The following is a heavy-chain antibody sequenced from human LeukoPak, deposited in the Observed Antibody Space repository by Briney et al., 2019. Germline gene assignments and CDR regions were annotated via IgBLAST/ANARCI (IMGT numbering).Heavy chain of an antibody. J-gene: IGHJ3*02. CDR2: IYLGDSDT. D-gene: IGHD3-10*01. CDR1: GYRFTTYW. Sequence: GESLQISCKGSGYRFTTYWIGWVRQLPGKGLEWMGIIYLGDSDTRYSPSFQGQVTISVDKSINIAYLQWSSLKASDTAMYYCARHFGLNDAFDIWGQGTMVTVSS. CDR3: ARHFGLNDAFDI. V-gene: IGHV5-51*01.